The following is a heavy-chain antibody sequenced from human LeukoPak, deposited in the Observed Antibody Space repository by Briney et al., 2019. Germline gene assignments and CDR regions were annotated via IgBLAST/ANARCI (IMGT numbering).Heavy chain of an antibody. CDR1: GGSFSGYY. Sequence: PSETLSLTCAVYGGSFSGYYWSWIRQPPGKGLEWIGEINHSGSTNYNPSLKSRVTISVDTSKNQFSLKLSSVTAADTAVYYCARGFSYYDSSGHARLFDYWGQGTLVTVSS. V-gene: IGHV4-34*01. D-gene: IGHD3-22*01. CDR3: ARGFSYYDSSGHARLFDY. CDR2: INHSGST. J-gene: IGHJ4*02.